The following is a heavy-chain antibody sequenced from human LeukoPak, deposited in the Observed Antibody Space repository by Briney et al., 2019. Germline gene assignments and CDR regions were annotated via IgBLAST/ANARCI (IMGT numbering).Heavy chain of an antibody. V-gene: IGHV3-23*01. J-gene: IGHJ4*02. D-gene: IGHD5-12*01. CDR2: VTGSDDRT. CDR3: AKGPQLNSGYHPDY. CDR1: GFTFSSAA. Sequence: PGGSLSLSCAASGFTFSSAAMTWVRQAPGRGLEWVSTVTGSDDRTYYADSVKGRFTISRDYSRNMLHLQMNSRRVEDTARYYCAKGPQLNSGYHPDYWGQGTLVTVSS.